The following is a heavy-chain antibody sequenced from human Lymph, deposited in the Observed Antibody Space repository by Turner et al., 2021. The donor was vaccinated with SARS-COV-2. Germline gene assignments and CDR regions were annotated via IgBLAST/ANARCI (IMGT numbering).Heavy chain of an antibody. CDR2: IKHDGSEK. Sequence: EVQLVESGGGLVQPGGSLRLSCAASGFTFSYYWMSWVRQDPGKGLEWVANIKHDGSEKYYVDSVKGRFTISRDNAKNSLFLQMNSLRAEDTAVYYSARMGSSSWYFDYWGQGTLVTVSS. D-gene: IGHD1-26*01. CDR3: ARMGSSSWYFDY. V-gene: IGHV3-7*01. CDR1: GFTFSYYW. J-gene: IGHJ4*02.